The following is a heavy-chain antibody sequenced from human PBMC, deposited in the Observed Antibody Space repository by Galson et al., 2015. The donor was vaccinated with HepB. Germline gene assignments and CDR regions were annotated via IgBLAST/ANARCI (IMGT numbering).Heavy chain of an antibody. CDR2: IYYSGST. CDR1: GGSISSSSYY. V-gene: IGHV4-39*07. CDR3: ARDGEQWLEGGDY. D-gene: IGHD6-19*01. J-gene: IGHJ4*02. Sequence: ETLSLTCTVSGGSISSSSYYWGWIRQPPGKGLEWIGSIYYSGSTYYNPSLKSRVTISVDTSKNQFSLKLSSVTAADTAVYYCARDGEQWLEGGDYWGQGTLVTVSS.